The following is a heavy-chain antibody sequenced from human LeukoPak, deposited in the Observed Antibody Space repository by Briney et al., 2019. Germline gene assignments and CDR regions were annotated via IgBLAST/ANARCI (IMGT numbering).Heavy chain of an antibody. Sequence: GGSLRLSFAPSGFTFDDYPMHWVRQSPAKGLDLVSGISWNSGSIGYADSVKGRVTIYRDNAKNSLYLQMNSLRAEDMALYHCAKDRSGSSSWDFDYWGQGTLVTVSS. V-gene: IGHV3-9*03. CDR2: ISWNSGSI. CDR3: AKDRSGSSSWDFDY. D-gene: IGHD6-13*01. CDR1: GFTFDDYP. J-gene: IGHJ4*02.